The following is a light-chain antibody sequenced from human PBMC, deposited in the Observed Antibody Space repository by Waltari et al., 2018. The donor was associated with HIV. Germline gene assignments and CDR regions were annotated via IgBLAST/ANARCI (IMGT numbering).Light chain of an antibody. Sequence: DIVMTQSPDSLAVSLGERATIKCKSSQNVFYSSNNKNYLRWYQHKPGQPPKLIMYWASSRQSGVPDRFSGSGSGTDFTLTISSLQAEDVAVYFCQQTYTIPPTFGGGTKVEIK. V-gene: IGKV4-1*01. CDR3: QQTYTIPPT. CDR2: WAS. CDR1: QNVFYSSNNKNY. J-gene: IGKJ4*01.